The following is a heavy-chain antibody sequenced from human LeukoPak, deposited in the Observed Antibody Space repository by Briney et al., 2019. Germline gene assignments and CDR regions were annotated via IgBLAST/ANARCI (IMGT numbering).Heavy chain of an antibody. CDR1: GFTFSSYS. D-gene: IGHD3-22*01. CDR2: ISSSSSYI. J-gene: IGHJ4*02. V-gene: IGHV3-21*01. CDR3: ARSTYYYDSSGYYY. Sequence: AGGSLRLSCAASGFTFSSYSMNWVRQAPGKGLEWVSSISSSSSYIYYADSVKGRFTISRDNAKNSLYLQMNSLRAEDTAVYYCARSTYYYDSSGYYYWGQGTLVTVSS.